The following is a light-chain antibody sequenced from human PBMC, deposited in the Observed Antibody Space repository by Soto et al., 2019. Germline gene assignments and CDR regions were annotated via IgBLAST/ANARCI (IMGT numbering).Light chain of an antibody. J-gene: IGKJ1*01. CDR1: QSISDW. CDR2: KAS. Sequence: DVQMTQSPSTLSASVGDRVTVTCRASQSISDWLAWYQQKPGKAPKLLIYKASSLESGVPSRFSGSGSGTEFTLTISSPQTDDFATYYCHQYYSYSRTFGQGTKVEIK. V-gene: IGKV1-5*03. CDR3: HQYYSYSRT.